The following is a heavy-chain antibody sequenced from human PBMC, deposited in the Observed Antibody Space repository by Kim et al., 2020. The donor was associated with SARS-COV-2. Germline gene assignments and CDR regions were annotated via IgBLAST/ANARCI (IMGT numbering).Heavy chain of an antibody. CDR2: IYYSGST. V-gene: IGHV4-61*01. D-gene: IGHD2-15*01. J-gene: IGHJ5*02. Sequence: SETLSLTCTVSGGTVSSGSYYWSWIRQPPGKGLEWIGYIYYSGSTNYNPSLNRRVTITVDTTKNQFSLKLSSVTAATTAVYYCAGEAPRITGPRHNWFHP. CDR1: GGTVSSGSYY. CDR3: AGEAPRITGPRHNWFHP.